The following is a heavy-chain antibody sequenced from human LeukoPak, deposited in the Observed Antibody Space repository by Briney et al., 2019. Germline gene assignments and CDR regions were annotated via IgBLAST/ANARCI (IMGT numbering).Heavy chain of an antibody. D-gene: IGHD4-17*01. V-gene: IGHV4-59*01. Sequence: SETLSLTCTISGDSTNTYFWSWIRQPPGKGLEWIGYFYYTGTTNHNPSLKSRVTISVDTSKNQFSLKVNSVTAADTGVYYCASKSTDHGELRFGYWGQGTLVTVSS. J-gene: IGHJ4*02. CDR1: GDSTNTYF. CDR2: FYYTGTT. CDR3: ASKSTDHGELRFGY.